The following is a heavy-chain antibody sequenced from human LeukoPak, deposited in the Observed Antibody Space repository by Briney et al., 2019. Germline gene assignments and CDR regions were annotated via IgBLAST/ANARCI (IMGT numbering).Heavy chain of an antibody. CDR3: ARHLSGYSREFDY. J-gene: IGHJ4*02. V-gene: IGHV3-9*01. CDR2: ISWNSGSI. D-gene: IGHD3-22*01. Sequence: GGSLRLSCAASGFTFDDYAMHWVRQAPGKGLEWVSGISWNSGSIGYADSVKGRFTVSRDNAKNSLYLQMNSLRDEDTAVYYCARHLSGYSREFDYWGQGTLVTVSS. CDR1: GFTFDDYA.